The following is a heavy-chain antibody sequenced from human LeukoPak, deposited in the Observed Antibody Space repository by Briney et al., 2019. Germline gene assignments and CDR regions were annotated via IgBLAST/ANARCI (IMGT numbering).Heavy chain of an antibody. J-gene: IGHJ5*02. D-gene: IGHD1-26*01. CDR1: GGTFTSYA. CDR2: IIPISGTT. Sequence: ASVKVSCKTSGGTFTSYAITWVRQAPGPGLEWMGKIIPISGTTNYAQKFQGRVTITADESTSTAYMELSSLRSEDTALYYCARKLRLGGNWFDPWGQGTLVTVSS. CDR3: ARKLRLGGNWFDP. V-gene: IGHV1-69*13.